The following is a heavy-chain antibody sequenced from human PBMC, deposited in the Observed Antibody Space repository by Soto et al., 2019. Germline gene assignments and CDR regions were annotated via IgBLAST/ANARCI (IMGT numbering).Heavy chain of an antibody. CDR2: IYKSATT. V-gene: IGHV4-30-4*01. CDR3: ARGRYCLTGRCFPNWFDS. J-gene: IGHJ5*01. CDR1: GDSISNLDYF. D-gene: IGHD7-27*01. Sequence: SETLSVTCSVSGDSISNLDYFWAWIRQPPGQALEYIGYIYKSATTYYNPSFESRVAISVDTSKSQFSLNVTSVTAADTAVYFCARGRYCLTGRCFPNWFDSWGQGALVTVSS.